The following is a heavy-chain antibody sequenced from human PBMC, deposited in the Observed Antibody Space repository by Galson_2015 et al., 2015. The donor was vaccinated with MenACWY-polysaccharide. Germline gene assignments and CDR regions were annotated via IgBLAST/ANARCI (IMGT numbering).Heavy chain of an antibody. J-gene: IGHJ4*02. CDR3: AKDSYSSSWYYLDY. CDR1: GFTFDDYA. D-gene: IGHD6-13*01. Sequence: SLRLSCAASGFTFDDYAMHWVRQAPGKGLEWVSGISWNSGSIGYADSVKGRFTISRDNAKNSLYLQMNSLRAEDTALYYCAKDSYSSSWYYLDYWGQGTLVTVSS. V-gene: IGHV3-9*01. CDR2: ISWNSGSI.